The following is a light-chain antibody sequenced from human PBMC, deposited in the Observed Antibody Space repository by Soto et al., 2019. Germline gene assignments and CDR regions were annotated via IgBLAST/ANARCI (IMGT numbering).Light chain of an antibody. CDR1: QSIRSN. J-gene: IGKJ4*01. Sequence: EVVMRQSPATLSVSPGEGATLSCRASQSIRSNLVWYQQRAGQAPRLLIYGASNGDAGIPARFSGSGSGTEFTLTISSLQSEDCAIYYCQQYHTWTITFGGGTKVDIK. CDR2: GAS. V-gene: IGKV3D-15*01. CDR3: QQYHTWTIT.